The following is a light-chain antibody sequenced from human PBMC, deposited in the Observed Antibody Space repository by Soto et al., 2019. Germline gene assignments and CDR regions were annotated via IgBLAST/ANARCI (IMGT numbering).Light chain of an antibody. J-gene: IGKJ1*01. CDR3: QKNKTWPPWT. Sequence: EIVMTQSPATLSVSPGERATLSCRASQSVSSNLAWYQQKPGQAPRLLIYGASTRATGIPARFSGSGSGTEFTLPISTPQSENFAVFYFQKNKTWPPWTFGQGTKVEIK. V-gene: IGKV3-15*01. CDR2: GAS. CDR1: QSVSSN.